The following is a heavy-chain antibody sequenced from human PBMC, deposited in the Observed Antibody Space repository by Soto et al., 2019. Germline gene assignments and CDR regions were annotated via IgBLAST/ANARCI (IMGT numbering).Heavy chain of an antibody. D-gene: IGHD6-6*01. Sequence: PGESLKISCKGSGYSFTSYWISWVRQMPGKGLEWMGRIDPSDSYTNYSPSFQGHVTISADKSISTAYLQWSSLKASDTAMYYCARSVVGIAARPTDGHDYYYYYGMDVWGQGTTVTVSS. V-gene: IGHV5-10-1*01. J-gene: IGHJ6*02. CDR1: GYSFTSYW. CDR2: IDPSDSYT. CDR3: ARSVVGIAARPTDGHDYYYYYGMDV.